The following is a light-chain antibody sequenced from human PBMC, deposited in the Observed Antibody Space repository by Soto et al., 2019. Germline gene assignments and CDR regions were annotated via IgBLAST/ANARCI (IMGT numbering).Light chain of an antibody. CDR2: DVS. CDR3: RSYEGSYTYV. J-gene: IGLJ1*01. CDR1: SSDVGGYNY. Sequence: SVLTQPRSVSGSPGQSVTISCTGTSSDVGGYNYVSWYQQHPGKAPKLMIYDVSKRPSGVPDRFSGSKSGNTASLTISGLQAEDEADYYCRSYEGSYTYVFGTGTKVTXL. V-gene: IGLV2-11*01.